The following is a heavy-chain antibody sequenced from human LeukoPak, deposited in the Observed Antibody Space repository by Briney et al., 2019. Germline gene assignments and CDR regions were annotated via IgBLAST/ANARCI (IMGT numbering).Heavy chain of an antibody. D-gene: IGHD2-15*01. CDR1: GFTFSSYA. CDR3: ARNRDYCSGGSCYYYYGMDV. V-gene: IGHV3-30-3*01. Sequence: GGSLRLSCAASGFTFSSYAMHWVRQAPGKGLEWVAVISYDGSNKYYADSVKGRFTISRDNAKNSLYLQMNSLRAEDTAVYYCARNRDYCSGGSCYYYYGMDVWGKGTTVTVSS. CDR2: ISYDGSNK. J-gene: IGHJ6*04.